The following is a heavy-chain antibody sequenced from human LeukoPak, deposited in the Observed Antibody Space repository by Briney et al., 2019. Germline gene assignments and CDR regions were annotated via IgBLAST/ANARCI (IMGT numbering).Heavy chain of an antibody. Sequence: GGSLRLSCAASGFTFSSYAMSWVRQAPGKGLEWVSAISGSGGSTYYADSVKGRFTISGDNSKNTLYLQMNSLRAEDTAVYYCAKVLAVAPDFDYWGQGTLVTVSS. CDR3: AKVLAVAPDFDY. D-gene: IGHD6-19*01. J-gene: IGHJ4*02. V-gene: IGHV3-23*01. CDR1: GFTFSSYA. CDR2: ISGSGGST.